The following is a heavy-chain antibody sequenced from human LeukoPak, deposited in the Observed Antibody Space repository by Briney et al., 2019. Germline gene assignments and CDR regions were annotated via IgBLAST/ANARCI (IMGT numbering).Heavy chain of an antibody. Sequence: PGGSLRLSCAASGFTFSSYAMHWVRQAPGKGLEYVSAISSNGGSTYYANSVKGRFTISRDNSKNTLYLQMGSLRAEDMAVYYCARDAYHDSSGHYLGYFQHWGQGTLVTVSS. CDR1: GFTFSSYA. J-gene: IGHJ1*01. D-gene: IGHD3-22*01. CDR2: ISSNGGST. CDR3: ARDAYHDSSGHYLGYFQH. V-gene: IGHV3-64*01.